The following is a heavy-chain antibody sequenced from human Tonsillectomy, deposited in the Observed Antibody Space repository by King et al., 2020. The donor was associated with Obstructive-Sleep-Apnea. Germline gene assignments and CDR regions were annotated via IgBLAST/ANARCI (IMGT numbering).Heavy chain of an antibody. J-gene: IGHJ4*02. Sequence: QLVQSGAEVKKPGESLKISCKGSGYSFTSYWIGWVRQVPGKGLEWMGIIYPGDADPRYSPPFQGQVTISADKSIRTAYLQWSSLNASDTAMYYCARPGEVDTAMVSPIDYWGQGTLVTVSS. V-gene: IGHV5-51*01. CDR3: ARPGEVDTAMVSPIDY. CDR1: GYSFTSYW. CDR2: IYPGDADP. D-gene: IGHD5-18*01.